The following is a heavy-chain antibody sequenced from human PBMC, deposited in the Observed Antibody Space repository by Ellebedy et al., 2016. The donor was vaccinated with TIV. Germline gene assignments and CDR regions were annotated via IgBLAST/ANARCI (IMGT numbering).Heavy chain of an antibody. J-gene: IGHJ4*02. D-gene: IGHD3-10*01. V-gene: IGHV3-48*02. Sequence: PGGSLRLSCAASGFSFNIYSMNWVRQAPGKGLEWVSYISSSSSNIYYADSVKGRFIISRDNAKNSLYLQMNSLRDEDTAVYYCARLQREGLPCDYWGQGTLVTVSS. CDR1: GFSFNIYS. CDR2: ISSSSSNI. CDR3: ARLQREGLPCDY.